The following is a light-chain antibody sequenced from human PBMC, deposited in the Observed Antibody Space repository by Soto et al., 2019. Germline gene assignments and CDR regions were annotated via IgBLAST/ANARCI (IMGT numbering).Light chain of an antibody. V-gene: IGKV3-15*01. CDR3: QQYNNWPPSWT. CDR2: GAT. Sequence: EIVMTQSPATLSVSPGARAPLSCRARQSVSILLAWYQQNPGQAPRLLIHGATTRATGIPARFSGSGSGTEFTLTISSLQSEDFAVYYCQQYNNWPPSWTFGQGTKVDIK. CDR1: QSVSIL. J-gene: IGKJ1*01.